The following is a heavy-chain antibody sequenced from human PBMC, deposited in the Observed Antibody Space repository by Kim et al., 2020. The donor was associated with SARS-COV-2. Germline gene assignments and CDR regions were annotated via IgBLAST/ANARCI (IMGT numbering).Heavy chain of an antibody. CDR3: AKALRGYSASSFDF. D-gene: IGHD5-12*01. CDR2: ISGSGATT. J-gene: IGHJ4*02. CDR1: GFSFSGYA. Sequence: GGSLRLSCAASGFSFSGYATNWVRQAPGRGLEWVSGISGSGATTYYADSVRGRFTVSRDGSNLFLQMNSLRAEDTAVYFCAKALRGYSASSFDFWGQGTLVTVSS. V-gene: IGHV3-23*01.